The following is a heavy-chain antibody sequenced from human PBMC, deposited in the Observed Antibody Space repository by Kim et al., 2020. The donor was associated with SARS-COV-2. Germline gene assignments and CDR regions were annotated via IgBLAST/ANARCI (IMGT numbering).Heavy chain of an antibody. J-gene: IGHJ3*02. D-gene: IGHD6-19*01. V-gene: IGHV1-3*01. Sequence: KYSQKLQGNVPMTRDTSASTAYMELRSLRSEDTAVYYWARIAVARDAFDIWGQGTMVTVSS. CDR3: ARIAVARDAFDI.